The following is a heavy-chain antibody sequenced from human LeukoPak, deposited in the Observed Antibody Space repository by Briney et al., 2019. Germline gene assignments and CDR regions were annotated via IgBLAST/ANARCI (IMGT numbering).Heavy chain of an antibody. Sequence: ASVKVSCKASGYTFTSYAMNWVRQAPGQGLEWMGWINTNTGNPTYAQGFTGRFVFSLDTSVSTAYLQISSLKAEDTAVYYCARVGDYGDYGPPYYFDYWGQGTLVTVSS. CDR1: GYTFTSYA. CDR3: ARVGDYGDYGPPYYFDY. CDR2: INTNTGNP. D-gene: IGHD4-17*01. V-gene: IGHV7-4-1*02. J-gene: IGHJ4*02.